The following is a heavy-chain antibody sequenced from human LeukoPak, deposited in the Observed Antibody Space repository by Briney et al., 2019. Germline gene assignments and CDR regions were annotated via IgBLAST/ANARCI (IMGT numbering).Heavy chain of an antibody. V-gene: IGHV3-23*01. CDR1: GFTFSSYA. CDR3: AKDSDPKLLWFGEPPSPLDY. Sequence: PGGSLRLSCAASGFTFSSYAMSWVRQAPGKGLEWVSAISGSGGSTYYADSVKGRFTISRDNSKNTLYLQMNRLRAEDTAVYYCAKDSDPKLLWFGEPPSPLDYWGQGTLVTVSS. J-gene: IGHJ4*02. D-gene: IGHD3-10*01. CDR2: ISGSGGST.